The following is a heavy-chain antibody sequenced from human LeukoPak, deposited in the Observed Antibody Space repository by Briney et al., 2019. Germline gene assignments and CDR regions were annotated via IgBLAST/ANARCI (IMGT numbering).Heavy chain of an antibody. CDR2: ISGSGGST. CDR1: GFAFSSYG. V-gene: IGHV3-23*01. D-gene: IGHD6-13*01. CDR3: ARVRSAAAGPLDY. Sequence: PGGSLRLSCAASGFAFSSYGMSWVRQAPGKGLEWVSAISGSGGSTYYADSVKGRLTISRDNSKNTLYLQMNRLRADDTAVYHCARVRSAAAGPLDYWGQGTLVTVSS. J-gene: IGHJ4*02.